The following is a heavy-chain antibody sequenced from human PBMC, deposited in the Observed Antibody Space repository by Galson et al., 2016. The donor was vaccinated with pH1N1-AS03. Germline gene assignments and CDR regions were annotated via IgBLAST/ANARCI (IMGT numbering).Heavy chain of an antibody. CDR2: ISYTGNT. J-gene: IGHJ2*01. CDR3: ARAYDLGGNFYWNFDA. D-gene: IGHD4-23*01. Sequence: SETLSLTCTVSGGPIRGDYWNWIRQPPGKRLEWIGSISYTGNTNYNPSLKSRVTISIGTSRNQFFLQLTSVTAADTAVYYCARAYDLGGNFYWNFDAWGRGTLVTVSS. V-gene: IGHV4-59*01. CDR1: GGPIRGDY.